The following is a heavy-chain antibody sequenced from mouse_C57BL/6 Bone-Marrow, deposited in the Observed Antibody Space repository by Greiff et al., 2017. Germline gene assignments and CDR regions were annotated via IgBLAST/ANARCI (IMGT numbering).Heavy chain of an antibody. CDR1: GYAFTNYL. D-gene: IGHD1-1*01. CDR3: ARELGGSSYGFAY. J-gene: IGHJ3*01. V-gene: IGHV1-54*01. CDR2: INPGSGGT. Sequence: VQLQQSGAELVRPGTSVKVSCKASGYAFTNYLIEWVKQRPGQGLEWIGVINPGSGGTNYNEKFKGKATLTADKSSSTAYMQLSSLTSEDSAVYFCARELGGSSYGFAYWGQGTLVTVSA.